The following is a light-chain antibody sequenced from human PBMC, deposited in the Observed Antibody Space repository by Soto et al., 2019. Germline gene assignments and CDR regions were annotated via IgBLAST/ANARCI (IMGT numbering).Light chain of an antibody. V-gene: IGLV1-44*01. CDR2: SHN. CDR3: ASWDDRLNGYV. J-gene: IGLJ1*01. Sequence: QSVLAQSPSASGTPGQRVTISCYGSSSNIGNNAVNWYQHLPGTAPKLLVYSHNQRLSGVSDRFSGSQSGTSASLAISGLQSEDEADYYCASWDDRLNGYVFGPGTKVTVL. CDR1: SSNIGNNA.